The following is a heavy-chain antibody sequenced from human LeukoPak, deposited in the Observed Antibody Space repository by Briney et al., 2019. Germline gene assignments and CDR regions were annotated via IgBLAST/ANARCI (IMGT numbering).Heavy chain of an antibody. J-gene: IGHJ6*03. Sequence: SETLSLTCTVSGGSISSHYWSWIRQPPGKGLEWIGYIYYSGSTNYNPSLKSRVTISVDTSKNQFSLKLSSVTAADTAVYYCARDVVGATANYYYYYMDVWGKGTTVTVSS. CDR1: GGSISSHY. CDR3: ARDVVGATANYYYYYMDV. CDR2: IYYSGST. V-gene: IGHV4-59*11. D-gene: IGHD1-26*01.